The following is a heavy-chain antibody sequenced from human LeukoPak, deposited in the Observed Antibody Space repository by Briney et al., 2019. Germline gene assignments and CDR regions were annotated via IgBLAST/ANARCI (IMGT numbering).Heavy chain of an antibody. CDR3: ARGLGYCSGGSCYEMTTVTV. D-gene: IGHD2-15*01. CDR1: GYTFTGYY. J-gene: IGHJ4*02. CDR2: INPNSGGT. V-gene: IGHV1-2*06. Sequence: ASAKVSCKASGYTFTGYYMHWVRQAPGQGLEWMGRINPNSGGTNYAQKFQGRVTMTRDTSISTAYMELSRLRSDDTAVYYCARGLGYCSGGSCYEMTTVTVWGQGTLVTVSS.